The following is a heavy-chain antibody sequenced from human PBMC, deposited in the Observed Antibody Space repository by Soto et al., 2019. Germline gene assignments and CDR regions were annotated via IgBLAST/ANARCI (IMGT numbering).Heavy chain of an antibody. CDR1: GLTLSNYW. CDR2: IKQDGSEK. D-gene: IGHD6-19*01. CDR3: VAGSGWLPDY. J-gene: IGHJ4*02. Sequence: EVEMVESGGALVQPGGSLRLSCAASGLTLSNYWMNWVRQAPGKGLEWVAIIKQDGSEKLYVDSVRGRFTISRDNAKNSVFLQMDSLRVEDTAVYYCVAGSGWLPDYWGLGTLVPVSS. V-gene: IGHV3-7*01.